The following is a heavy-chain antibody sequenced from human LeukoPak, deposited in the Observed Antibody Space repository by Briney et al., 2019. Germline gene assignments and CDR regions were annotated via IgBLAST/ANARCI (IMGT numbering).Heavy chain of an antibody. CDR3: TRVRVFAKLSVVRPREVNCFDP. D-gene: IGHD2-21*01. J-gene: IGHJ5*02. CDR2: INPTGGST. Sequence: ASVKVSCKASGYTFTSYYMHWVRQAPGEGLEWMGIINPTGGSTSYAQKFQGRVTMTRDTSTSTVYMELSSLRSEDTAVYYCTRVRVFAKLSVVRPREVNCFDPWGQGTLVTVSS. CDR1: GYTFTSYY. V-gene: IGHV1-46*01.